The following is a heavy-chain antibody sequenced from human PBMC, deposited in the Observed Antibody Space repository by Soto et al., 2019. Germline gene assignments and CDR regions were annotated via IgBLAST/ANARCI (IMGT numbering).Heavy chain of an antibody. CDR1: GDSFSIYY. D-gene: IGHD3-10*01. Sequence: SETLSLTCTVSGDSFSIYYWTWIRHPPGKRLEWVAYIFHAGNTNYNPSLKSRVTISVDTPKNQFSLKLRSVTPADTAVYYCAALDGALDYWGPGTLVTVSS. CDR3: AALDGALDY. J-gene: IGHJ4*02. V-gene: IGHV4-59*01. CDR2: IFHAGNT.